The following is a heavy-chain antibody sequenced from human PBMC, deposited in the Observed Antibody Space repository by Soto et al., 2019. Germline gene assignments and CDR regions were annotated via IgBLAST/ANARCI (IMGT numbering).Heavy chain of an antibody. Sequence: LRLSCASSGFTFSSFAMHWVRQAPGRGLEWVSSITGRDTFYADSVKARFTISRDNAKNTLYLQMSSLRAEDTAVYYLARDANLVRGVPFDSWGPGTLVTVSS. CDR3: ARDANLVRGVPFDS. V-gene: IGHV3-21*01. J-gene: IGHJ4*02. D-gene: IGHD3-10*01. CDR2: ITGRDTF. CDR1: GFTFSSFA.